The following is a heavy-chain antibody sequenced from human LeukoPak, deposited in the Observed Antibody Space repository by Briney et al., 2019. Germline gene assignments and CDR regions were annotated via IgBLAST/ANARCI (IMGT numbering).Heavy chain of an antibody. CDR3: AKDLSLYSSSLVGFDY. V-gene: IGHV3-23*01. J-gene: IGHJ4*02. CDR2: ISGSGGST. CDR1: GFTFSSYA. D-gene: IGHD6-6*01. Sequence: GGSPRLSCAASGFTFSSYAMSWVRQAPGKGLEWVSAISGSGGSTYYADSVKGRFTISRDNSKNTLYLQVNSLRAEDTAVYYCAKDLSLYSSSLVGFDYWGQGTLVTVSS.